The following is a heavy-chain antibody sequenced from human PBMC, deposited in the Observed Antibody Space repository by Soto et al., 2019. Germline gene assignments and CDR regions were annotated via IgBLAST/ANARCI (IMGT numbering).Heavy chain of an antibody. J-gene: IGHJ4*02. CDR1: GFTFSSYA. V-gene: IGHV3-23*01. Sequence: GSLRLSCAASGFTFSSYAMSWVRQAPGKGLEWVSAISGSGGSTYCADSVKGRFTISRDNSKNTLYLQMNSLRAEDTAVYYCAKVNCSSTSCFESDWGQGTLVTVSS. CDR3: AKVNCSSTSCFESD. D-gene: IGHD2-2*01. CDR2: ISGSGGST.